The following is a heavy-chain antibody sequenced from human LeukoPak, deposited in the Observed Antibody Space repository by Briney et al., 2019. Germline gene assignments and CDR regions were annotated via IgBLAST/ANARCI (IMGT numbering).Heavy chain of an antibody. CDR3: EADDSSHDY. CDR1: GFTFSSYW. V-gene: IGHV3-7*01. CDR2: IKQDGSEK. J-gene: IGHJ4*02. Sequence: GGSLRLSCAASGFTFSSYWMSWVRLAPGKGLEWVANIKQDGSEKYYVDSVEGRFTISRDNAKNSLYLQMNSLRAEDTAVYYCEADDSSHDYWGQGTLVTVSS. D-gene: IGHD3-22*01.